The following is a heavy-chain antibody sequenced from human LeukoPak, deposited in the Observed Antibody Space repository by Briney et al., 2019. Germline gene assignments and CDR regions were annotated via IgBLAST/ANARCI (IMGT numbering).Heavy chain of an antibody. D-gene: IGHD6-19*01. CDR2: IDSDGRTT. CDR1: GFTFSSYW. Sequence: GGSLRLSCVASGFTFSSYWMHWVRQAPGKGLVWVSRIDSDGRTTNYADSVKDRFTISRDNAKNTLYLQMNSLRAEDTAVYYCARGGSSGWYGDPFDYWGQGTLVTVSS. CDR3: ARGGSSGWYGDPFDY. J-gene: IGHJ4*02. V-gene: IGHV3-74*01.